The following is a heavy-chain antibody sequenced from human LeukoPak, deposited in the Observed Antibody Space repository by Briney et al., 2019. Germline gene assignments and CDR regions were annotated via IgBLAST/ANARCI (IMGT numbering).Heavy chain of an antibody. D-gene: IGHD4-17*01. CDR2: IYYSGST. CDR1: GGSISSYY. J-gene: IGHJ3*02. CDR3: ARAGNGDYGGAFDI. V-gene: IGHV4-59*01. Sequence: SETLSLTCTVSGGSISSYYWSWIRQPPGKGLEWIGYIYYSGSTNYNPSLKSRVTISVDTSKNQFSLKLSSVTAADTAVYYCARAGNGDYGGAFDIWGQGTMVTVSS.